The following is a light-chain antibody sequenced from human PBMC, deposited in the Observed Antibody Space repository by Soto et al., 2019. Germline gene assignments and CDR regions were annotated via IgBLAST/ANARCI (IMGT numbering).Light chain of an antibody. CDR2: DVS. CDR3: CSYAGSYTWV. V-gene: IGLV2-11*01. J-gene: IGLJ3*02. CDR1: RSDVGGYAY. Sequence: QSALTQPRSVSGSPGQSVTISCTGTRSDVGGYAYISWYQQHPGKVPKLIIYDVSKRPSGVHDRFSGSKSGNTASLTISGLQAEDEADYYCCSYAGSYTWVFGGGTKLTVL.